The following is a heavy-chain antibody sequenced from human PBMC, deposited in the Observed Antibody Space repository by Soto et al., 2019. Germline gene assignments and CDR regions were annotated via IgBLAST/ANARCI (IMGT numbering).Heavy chain of an antibody. Sequence: PGESLKISCQASGYIIKNYWIGWVRQMPGQGLEWMGIIFPDDSDTRYSPSFQGHVTISVDKSISTAYVQWSSLKALDSAIYYCFRGGVTSRTFDYWGQGTLVTVSS. CDR2: IFPDDSDT. J-gene: IGHJ4*02. D-gene: IGHD3-16*01. CDR1: GYIIKNYW. V-gene: IGHV5-51*01. CDR3: FRGGVTSRTFDY.